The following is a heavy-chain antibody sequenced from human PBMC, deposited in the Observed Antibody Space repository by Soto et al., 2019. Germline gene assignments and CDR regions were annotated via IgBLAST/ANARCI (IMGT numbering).Heavy chain of an antibody. V-gene: IGHV2-70*01. Sequence: ASGPTLVNPTHTLTLTCTFSGFSLSTSGMCVSLIRQPPVKALEWLALIDWDDDKYYTTSLKPRLTISKDTSKNQVVLRMTNMDPLDTATYFCARIQHGDLTGEYYFDYWGQGTQVTVAS. D-gene: IGHD2-21*02. CDR3: ARIQHGDLTGEYYFDY. CDR2: IDWDDDK. CDR1: GFSLSTSGMC. J-gene: IGHJ4*02.